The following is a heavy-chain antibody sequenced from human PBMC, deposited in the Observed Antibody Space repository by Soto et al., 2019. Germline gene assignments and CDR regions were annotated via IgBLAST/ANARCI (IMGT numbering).Heavy chain of an antibody. V-gene: IGHV1-69*13. D-gene: IGHD2-15*01. J-gene: IGHJ4*02. CDR2: IIPIFGTA. CDR3: ARTHYCSGGSCFSSYYFDY. Sequence: GASVKVSCKASGGTFSSYAISWVRQAPGQGLEWMGGIIPIFGTANYAQKFQGRVTITADESTSTAYMELSSLRSEDTAVYYCARTHYCSGGSCFSSYYFDYWGQETLVTVSS. CDR1: GGTFSSYA.